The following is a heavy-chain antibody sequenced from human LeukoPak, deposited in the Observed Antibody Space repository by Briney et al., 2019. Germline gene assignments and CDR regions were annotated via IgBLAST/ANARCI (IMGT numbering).Heavy chain of an antibody. J-gene: IGHJ6*04. CDR1: GFTFSSYA. CDR3: ARELSSWADYYYYYGMDV. CDR2: ISYDGSNK. V-gene: IGHV3-30-3*01. Sequence: GGSLRLSCAASGFTFSSYAMHWVRQAPGKGLEWVAVISYDGSNKYYADSVKGRFTISRDNSKNTLYLQMNSLRAEDTAVYYCARELSSWADYYYYYGMDVWGKGTTVTVSS. D-gene: IGHD6-13*01.